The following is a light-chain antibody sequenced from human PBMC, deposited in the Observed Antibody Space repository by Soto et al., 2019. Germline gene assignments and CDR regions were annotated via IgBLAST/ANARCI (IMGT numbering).Light chain of an antibody. CDR2: KAS. Sequence: DIQMTQSPSTLSASVGDRVTITCRASQSISSWLAWYQQKPGKAPKLLIYKASTLESGVPSRFSGSGSGTEFTLTISSLQPDDFATYYCQQYNTNSWTFGQGTKWIS. CDR3: QQYNTNSWT. J-gene: IGKJ1*01. CDR1: QSISSW. V-gene: IGKV1-5*03.